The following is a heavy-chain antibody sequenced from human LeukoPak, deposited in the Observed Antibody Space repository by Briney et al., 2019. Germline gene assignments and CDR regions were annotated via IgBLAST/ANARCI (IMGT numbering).Heavy chain of an antibody. Sequence: PSETLSLTCTVSGGSISSYYWSWIRQPPGKGLEWIGYIYYSGSTNYNPSLKSRVTISVDTSKNQFSLKLSSVTAADTAVYYCARSHPYYDFWSGYYYDYWGQGTLVTVSS. CDR1: GGSISSYY. CDR3: ARSHPYYDFWSGYYYDY. J-gene: IGHJ4*02. V-gene: IGHV4-59*01. D-gene: IGHD3-3*01. CDR2: IYYSGST.